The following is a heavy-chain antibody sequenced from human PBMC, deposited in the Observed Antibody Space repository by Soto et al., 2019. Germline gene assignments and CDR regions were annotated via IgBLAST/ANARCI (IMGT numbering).Heavy chain of an antibody. D-gene: IGHD3-10*01. CDR2: ISAYNGNT. Sequence: GASVKVSCKASGYTFTSYGISWVRQAPGQGLEWMGWISAYNGNTNYAQKLQGRVTMTTDTSTSTAYMELRSLRSDDTAVYYCARDRDTYYYGSGSYYDYWGQGTLVTVSS. J-gene: IGHJ4*02. CDR3: ARDRDTYYYGSGSYYDY. V-gene: IGHV1-18*01. CDR1: GYTFTSYG.